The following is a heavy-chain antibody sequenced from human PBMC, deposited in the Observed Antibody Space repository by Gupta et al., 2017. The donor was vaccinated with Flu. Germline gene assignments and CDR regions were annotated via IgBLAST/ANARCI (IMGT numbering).Heavy chain of an antibody. CDR3: ARDGRPTYYYDSSGYYHQ. V-gene: IGHV4-61*02. J-gene: IGHJ4*02. CDR2: IHASGST. CDR1: GGSVNSGSSY. Sequence: QVQLQESGPGLVQPSQTLSLTCTVSGGSVNSGSSYWSWIRPPAGKGLEWIGRIHASGSTNYNPSLKSRVTISIDTSMNQLSLKLSSVTAADTAVYYCARDGRPTYYYDSSGYYHQWGQGTLVTVSS. D-gene: IGHD3-22*01.